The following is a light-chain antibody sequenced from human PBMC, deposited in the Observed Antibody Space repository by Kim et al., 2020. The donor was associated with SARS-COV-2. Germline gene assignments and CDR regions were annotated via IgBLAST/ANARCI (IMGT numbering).Light chain of an antibody. CDR2: DAS. CDR3: QHRDNWPT. J-gene: IGKJ5*01. CDR1: QSVRTF. Sequence: SLSPEETATLSCRTSQSVRTFVVWYRQKPAQAPRLLIYDASNRATGIPARFSGSGSGTDFTLTISSLEPEDFAVYYCQHRDNWPTFGQGTRLEIK. V-gene: IGKV3-11*01.